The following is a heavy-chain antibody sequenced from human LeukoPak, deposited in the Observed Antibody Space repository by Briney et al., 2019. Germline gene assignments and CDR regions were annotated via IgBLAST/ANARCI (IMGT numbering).Heavy chain of an antibody. CDR2: IYSNGGT. J-gene: IGHJ5*02. Sequence: SETLSLTCSVSGDSISYYYWTWIRQPAGKGLEWIGSIYSNGGTNYNPSLNSRVTMSIDTAKNQFSLNLSSVTAADTAIYYCARVHNSGPGYCSGTSCYRLGGWFDTWGQGTLVTVSS. D-gene: IGHD2-2*02. V-gene: IGHV4-4*07. CDR1: GDSISYYY. CDR3: ARVHNSGPGYCSGTSCYRLGGWFDT.